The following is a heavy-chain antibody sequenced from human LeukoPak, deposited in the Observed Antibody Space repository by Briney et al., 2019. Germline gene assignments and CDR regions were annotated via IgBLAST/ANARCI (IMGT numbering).Heavy chain of an antibody. CDR3: AKVDYDLWSGYYGYFDY. D-gene: IGHD3-3*01. CDR2: FYRGDST. J-gene: IGHJ4*02. Sequence: GGSLRLSCAASGFTVSSSYMYWVRQAPGKGLEWVSFFYRGDSTYYAESVRGRFTISRDNSKNTLYLQMNSLRAEDTAVYYCAKVDYDLWSGYYGYFDYWGQGTLVTVSS. CDR1: GFTVSSSY. V-gene: IGHV3-53*05.